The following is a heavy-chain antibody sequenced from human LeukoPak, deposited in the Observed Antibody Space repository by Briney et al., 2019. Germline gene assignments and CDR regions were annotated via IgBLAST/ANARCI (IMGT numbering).Heavy chain of an antibody. CDR2: IKQDGSET. CDR3: ARGGQAGTGDL. Sequence: TGGSLRLSCAASGFTFRSYWMTWVRQSPGKGLEWVANIKQDGSETYHVDSVKGRFTISRDNAEDSLYLEMNSLGAEDTAVYYCARGGQAGTGDLWGQGTLVTVSS. D-gene: IGHD3-10*01. V-gene: IGHV3-7*01. J-gene: IGHJ5*02. CDR1: GFTFRSYW.